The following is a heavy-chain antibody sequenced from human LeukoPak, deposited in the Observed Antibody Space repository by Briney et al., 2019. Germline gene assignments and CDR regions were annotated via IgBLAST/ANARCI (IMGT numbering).Heavy chain of an antibody. CDR1: GFTFSNYE. D-gene: IGHD2-15*01. V-gene: IGHV3-48*03. J-gene: IGHJ3*01. Sequence: LSGGSLRLSCAASGFTFSNYEMIWVRQAPGKGLEWVSYITSSGGTIYSADSVKGRFTISRDNAKKLLYLQMNSLRAEDTAVYYCARDPGYSGDCFDVWGPGTMVTVSS. CDR2: ITSSGGTI. CDR3: ARDPGYSGDCFDV.